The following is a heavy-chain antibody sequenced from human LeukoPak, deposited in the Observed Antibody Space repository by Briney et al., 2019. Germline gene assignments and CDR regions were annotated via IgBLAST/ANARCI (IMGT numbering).Heavy chain of an antibody. CDR3: ARESNFADSFDI. CDR2: ISSRSSYM. Sequence: SGGSLRLSCAATGFNFGVYNMNWVRQAPGKGLEWVSSISSRSSYMVYTDSVRGRFTVSRDNAQDTLYLQMTGLRVEDTAVYYCARESNFADSFDIWGQGTMVTVSS. J-gene: IGHJ3*02. CDR1: GFNFGVYN. V-gene: IGHV3-21*01. D-gene: IGHD2/OR15-2a*01.